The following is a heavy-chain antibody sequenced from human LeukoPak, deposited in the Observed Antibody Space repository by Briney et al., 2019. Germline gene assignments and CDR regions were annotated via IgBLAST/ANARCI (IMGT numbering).Heavy chain of an antibody. CDR2: IKQDGSEK. CDR1: GFTFSSYW. D-gene: IGHD5-12*01. V-gene: IGHV3-7*01. Sequence: GGSLRLSCAASGFTFSSYWMSWVRQAPGKGLEWVANIKQDGSEKYYVDSVKGRFTISRDNAKNSLYLQMNSLRAEDTAVYHCARSLSRGGYSGYDSAFDIWGQGTMVTVSS. CDR3: ARSLSRGGYSGYDSAFDI. J-gene: IGHJ3*02.